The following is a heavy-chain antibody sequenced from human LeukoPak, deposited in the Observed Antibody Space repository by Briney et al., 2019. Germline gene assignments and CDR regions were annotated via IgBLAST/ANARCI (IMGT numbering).Heavy chain of an antibody. V-gene: IGHV5-51*01. CDR2: T. CDR3: AISAAIWGSWFDP. J-gene: IGHJ5*02. Sequence: TRYSPSFQGQVTISADKSISTAYLQWSSLKASDTAMYYCAISAAIWGSWFDPWGQGTLVTVSS. D-gene: IGHD3-16*01.